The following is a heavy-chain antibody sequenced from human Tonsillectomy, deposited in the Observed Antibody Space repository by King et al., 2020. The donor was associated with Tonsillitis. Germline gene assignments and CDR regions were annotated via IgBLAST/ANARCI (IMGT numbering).Heavy chain of an antibody. J-gene: IGHJ3*02. D-gene: IGHD2-15*01. CDR1: GFTFNSYG. Sequence: VQLVESGGGVVQSGRSLRLSCAASGFTFNSYGMHWVRQAPGKGLEWVAVISYDGSNKYYADSVKGRFTISRDNSKNTLYLQMNSLRTGDTAVYYCAKEKGGYCSGGSCYWDAFDIWGQGTMVTVSS. CDR2: ISYDGSNK. CDR3: AKEKGGYCSGGSCYWDAFDI. V-gene: IGHV3-30*18.